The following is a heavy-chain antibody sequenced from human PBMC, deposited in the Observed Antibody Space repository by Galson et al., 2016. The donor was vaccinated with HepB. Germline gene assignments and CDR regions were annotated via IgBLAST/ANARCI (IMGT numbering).Heavy chain of an antibody. V-gene: IGHV3-48*01. J-gene: IGHJ3*02. D-gene: IGHD1-1*01. CDR3: VRNFDI. CDR2: IRSSGSPT. Sequence: SLRLSCAASGFTLSSYSMNWVRQAPGKGLEWVSYIRSSGSPTHYADSVKGRFTISRDIAKNSLYLQMNSLRAEDTAVYYCVRNFDIWGQGTMVTVPS. CDR1: GFTLSSYS.